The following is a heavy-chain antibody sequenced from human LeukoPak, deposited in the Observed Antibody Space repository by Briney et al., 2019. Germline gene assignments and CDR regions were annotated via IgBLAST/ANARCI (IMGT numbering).Heavy chain of an antibody. CDR3: ARGYDTTGYFSY. V-gene: IGHV1-46*01. Sequence: ASVKVSCKASGYTFTSYYIHWVRQAPGQGLEWMGIINPSGGSTTYAQKFQGRVAMTRDTSTSRVYMEASSLRSEDTAVYFCARGYDTTGYFSYWGQGTLVTVSS. D-gene: IGHD3-22*01. CDR1: GYTFTSYY. CDR2: INPSGGST. J-gene: IGHJ4*02.